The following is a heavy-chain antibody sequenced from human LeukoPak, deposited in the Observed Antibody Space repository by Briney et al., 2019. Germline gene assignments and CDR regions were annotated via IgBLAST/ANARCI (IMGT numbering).Heavy chain of an antibody. D-gene: IGHD3-22*01. CDR3: ARANYYDSSGSIYYFDY. J-gene: IGHJ4*02. Sequence: SETLSLTCTVSGGSISSYYWSWIRQPPGKGLEWIGYIYYSGSTNYNPSLKSRVTISVDTSKNQFSLKLSSVTAADTAVYYCARANYYDSSGSIYYFDYWGQGTLVTVSS. CDR2: IYYSGST. CDR1: GGSISSYY. V-gene: IGHV4-59*12.